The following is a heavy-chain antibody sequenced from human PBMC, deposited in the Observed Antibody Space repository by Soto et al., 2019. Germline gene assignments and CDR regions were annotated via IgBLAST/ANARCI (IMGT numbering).Heavy chain of an antibody. J-gene: IGHJ3*02. Sequence: GVSLRLSCAASGFTFSSYSMNWVRQAPGKGLEWVSYISSSSSTIYYADSVKGRFTISRDNAKNSLYLQMNSLRAEDTAVYYCARDSGFGAFDIWGQGTMVTVSS. D-gene: IGHD3-10*01. CDR2: ISSSSSTI. V-gene: IGHV3-48*04. CDR1: GFTFSSYS. CDR3: ARDSGFGAFDI.